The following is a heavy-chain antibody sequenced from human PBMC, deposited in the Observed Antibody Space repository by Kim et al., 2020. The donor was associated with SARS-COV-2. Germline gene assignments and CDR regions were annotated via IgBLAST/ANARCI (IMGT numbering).Heavy chain of an antibody. CDR1: GFTFSSYE. J-gene: IGHJ6*02. CDR2: ISSSGSTI. V-gene: IGHV3-48*03. CDR3: SRDFGLMWLIMFSGYGMDV. D-gene: IGHD6-19*01. Sequence: GGSLRLSCAASGFTFSSYEMNWVRQAPGKGLEWVSYISSSGSTIYYADSVKGRFTISRDNAKTSLYLQMNSLRAEDTAVYYCSRDFGLMWLIMFSGYGMDVWGQGTTVTVSS.